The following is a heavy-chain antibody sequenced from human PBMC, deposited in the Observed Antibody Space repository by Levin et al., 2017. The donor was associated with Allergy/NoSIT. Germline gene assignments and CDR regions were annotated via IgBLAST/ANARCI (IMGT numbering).Heavy chain of an antibody. V-gene: IGHV3-30-3*01. D-gene: IGHD5-12*01. Sequence: GGSLRLSCAASGFTFSSYAMHWARQAPGKGLEWVALISYDGSNKYYADSVKGRFTISRDNSKNTLYLQLNSLGAEDTAVYYCARADSGSSYNYYMDGWGKGTTVTVS. CDR2: ISYDGSNK. CDR3: ARADSGSSYNYYMDG. J-gene: IGHJ6*03. CDR1: GFTFSSYA.